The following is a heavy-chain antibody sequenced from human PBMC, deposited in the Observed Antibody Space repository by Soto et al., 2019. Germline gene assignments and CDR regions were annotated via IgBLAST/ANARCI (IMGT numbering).Heavy chain of an antibody. J-gene: IGHJ3*02. D-gene: IGHD2-2*01. V-gene: IGHV1-3*01. CDR2: INAGNGNT. CDR3: ARDRKRTPDAFDI. CDR1: GYTFTSYA. Sequence: ASVKFSFKASGYTFTSYAMHWLRQAPGQRLEWMGWINAGNGNTKYSQKFQGRVTITRDTSASTAYMELSSLRSEDTAVYYCARDRKRTPDAFDIWGQGTMVTVSS.